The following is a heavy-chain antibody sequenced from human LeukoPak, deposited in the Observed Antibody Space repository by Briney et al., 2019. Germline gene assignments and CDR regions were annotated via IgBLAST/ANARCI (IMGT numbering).Heavy chain of an antibody. CDR2: INPNSGGT. V-gene: IGHV1-2*02. J-gene: IGHJ6*03. D-gene: IGHD1-7*01. CDR3: ARDPQTNNWNYESYYYYYMDV. Sequence: ASVKVSCKASGYAFTGYYMHWVRQAPGQGLEWMGWINPNSGGTNYAQKFQGRVTMTRDTSISTAYMELSRLRSDDTAVYYCARDPQTNNWNYESYYYYYMDVWGKGTTVTVSS. CDR1: GYAFTGYY.